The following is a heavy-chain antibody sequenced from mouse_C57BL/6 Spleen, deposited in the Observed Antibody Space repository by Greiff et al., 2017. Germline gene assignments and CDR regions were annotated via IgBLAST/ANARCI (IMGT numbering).Heavy chain of an antibody. Sequence: EVQLQQSGAELVRPGASVKLSCTASGFNFTDDYMHWVKQRPEQGLEWIGWIDPENGDTEYASKFQGKATITATTSSNTASLQLSSLTSEDSAVYYCTSYGNFAYWGQGTLVTVSA. V-gene: IGHV14-4*01. CDR3: TSYGNFAY. J-gene: IGHJ3*01. CDR2: IDPENGDT. D-gene: IGHD2-1*01. CDR1: GFNFTDDY.